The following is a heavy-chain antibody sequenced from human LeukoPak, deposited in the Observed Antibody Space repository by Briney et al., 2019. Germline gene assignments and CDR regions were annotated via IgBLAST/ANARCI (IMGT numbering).Heavy chain of an antibody. J-gene: IGHJ4*02. D-gene: IGHD4-17*01. CDR1: GYTFTSYA. CDR2: INTNTGNP. CDR3: ARAAISNDYGDAGIDY. Sequence: ASVKVSCKASGYTFTSYAMNWVRQAPGQGLEWMGWINTNTGNPTYAQGFTGRFAFSLDTSVSTAYLQISSLKAEDTAVYYCARAAISNDYGDAGIDYWGQGALVTVSS. V-gene: IGHV7-4-1*02.